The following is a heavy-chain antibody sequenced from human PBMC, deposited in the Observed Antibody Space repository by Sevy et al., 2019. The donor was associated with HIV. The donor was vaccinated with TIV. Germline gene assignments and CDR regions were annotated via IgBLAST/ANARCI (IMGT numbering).Heavy chain of an antibody. D-gene: IGHD4-17*01. Sequence: GGSLRLSCTASGFPFGSYEMNWVRQAPGKGLEWVPYISNSGSAKYYSDSVRGRFTISRDNAKNSLYLQMNSLRAEDTAVYYCARDLPPSATTVAHFDYWGRGTLVTVSS. CDR2: ISNSGSAK. CDR3: ARDLPPSATTVAHFDY. CDR1: GFPFGSYE. J-gene: IGHJ4*02. V-gene: IGHV3-48*03.